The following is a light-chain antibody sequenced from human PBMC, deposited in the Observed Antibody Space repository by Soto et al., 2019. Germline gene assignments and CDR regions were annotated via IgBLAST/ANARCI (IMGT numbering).Light chain of an antibody. V-gene: IGKV1-5*03. CDR1: QSIDSW. Sequence: DIQMTQSPSTLSASIGDRVTITCRASQSIDSWLAWYQQKPGKGPKLLIYKASSLQTGVPSRFSGSGSGTEFTLTISSLQADDFATYCCQHYNSYSRTFGQGTKVEVK. J-gene: IGKJ1*01. CDR2: KAS. CDR3: QHYNSYSRT.